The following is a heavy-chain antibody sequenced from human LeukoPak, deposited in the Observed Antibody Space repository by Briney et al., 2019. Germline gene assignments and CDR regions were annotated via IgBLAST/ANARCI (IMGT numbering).Heavy chain of an antibody. V-gene: IGHV4-38-2*02. Sequence: SETLSLTCTVSGYSISSGYYWGWIRQPPGKGLEWIGSIYHSGSTYYNPSLKSRVTISVDTSKNQFSLKLSSVTAADTAVYYCASPDYGGNPVGYWGQGTLVTVSS. D-gene: IGHD4-23*01. CDR2: IYHSGST. CDR1: GYSISSGYY. J-gene: IGHJ4*02. CDR3: ASPDYGGNPVGY.